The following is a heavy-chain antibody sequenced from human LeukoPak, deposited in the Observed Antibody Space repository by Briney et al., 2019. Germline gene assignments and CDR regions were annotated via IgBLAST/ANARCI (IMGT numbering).Heavy chain of an antibody. V-gene: IGHV3-21*01. CDR2: ISSSSSYI. CDR3: ARKGAAVSAFDI. J-gene: IGHJ3*02. CDR1: GFTFSSYS. D-gene: IGHD1-26*01. Sequence: GGSLRLSCAASGFTFSSYSMNWVRQAPGKGLEWVSSISSSSSYIYYADSVKGRFTISRDNAKNSLYLQMNSLRADDTAVYYCARKGAAVSAFDIWGQGTMVTVSS.